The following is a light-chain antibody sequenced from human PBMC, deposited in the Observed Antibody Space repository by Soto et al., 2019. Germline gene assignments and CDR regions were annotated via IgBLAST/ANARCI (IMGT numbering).Light chain of an antibody. CDR3: QQYGSSPWT. J-gene: IGKJ1*01. Sequence: EIVLTQSPGTLSLSPGERATLSCRASQSVSSNYLAWYQQKPGQAPRLLIYGASSRATGIPDRFSGSGSGTDVTLTNSRLEPEDFAVYYCQQYGSSPWTFGQGTKVEIK. CDR2: GAS. CDR1: QSVSSNY. V-gene: IGKV3-20*01.